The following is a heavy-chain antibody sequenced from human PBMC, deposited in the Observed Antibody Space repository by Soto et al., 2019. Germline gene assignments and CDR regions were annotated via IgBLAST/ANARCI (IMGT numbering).Heavy chain of an antibody. V-gene: IGHV3-66*01. D-gene: IGHD3-10*01. J-gene: IGHJ4*02. Sequence: EVQVVESGGGLVQSGGSLTLSCAASGFTVSNSYMSWVRQAPGKGLEWVSAIYSGGSTYYAYSVKGRFTISRDNSRNTLYLQMNSLRAEDTAVYFCARCDGSATYCFFFAYWGQGTPVTVSS. CDR2: IYSGGST. CDR3: ARCDGSATYCFFFAY. CDR1: GFTVSNSY.